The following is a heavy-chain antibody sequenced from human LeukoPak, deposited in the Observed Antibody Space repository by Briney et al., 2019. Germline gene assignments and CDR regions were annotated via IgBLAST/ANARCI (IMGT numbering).Heavy chain of an antibody. D-gene: IGHD1-26*01. CDR3: ARGRKWEHLDY. CDR2: IYTSGGN. J-gene: IGHJ4*02. CDR1: GGSISSYY. V-gene: IGHV4-4*07. Sequence: SSETLSLTCTVSGGSISSYYWSWIRPPAGKGRWWIGSIYTSGGNNYHPPLKSRVDMSVDTSKNQFTLKLSSVTAADTGVYYCARGRKWEHLDYWGQGTLVTVSS.